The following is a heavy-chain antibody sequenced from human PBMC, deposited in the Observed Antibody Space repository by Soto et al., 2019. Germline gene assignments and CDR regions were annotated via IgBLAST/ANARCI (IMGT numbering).Heavy chain of an antibody. J-gene: IGHJ5*02. D-gene: IGHD5-18*01. V-gene: IGHV1-3*01. CDR1: GYTFISYA. CDR2: INAANGNT. CDR3: ARVGISGYSYALNWFDP. Sequence: QVQLVQSGAEVKKPGASVKVSCKASGYTFISYAMHWVRQAPGQSLEWMGWINAANGNTKYSQKFQGRVTITRDTSASTAYMELSSLRSEDTAVYYCARVGISGYSYALNWFDPWGQGTLVTVSS.